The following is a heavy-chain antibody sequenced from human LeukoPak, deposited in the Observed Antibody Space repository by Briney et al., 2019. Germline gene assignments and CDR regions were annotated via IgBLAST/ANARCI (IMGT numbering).Heavy chain of an antibody. Sequence: ASVKVSCQASGYNFITIATSWVRQAPGQGLEWMGWSSAYNGDGNFVQKFQGRVTMTTDTSTNTAYMELRSLRYDDTAVYYCARGGPWVVATINDYYLDVWRKGTTVTVSS. V-gene: IGHV1-18*01. CDR1: GYNFITIA. J-gene: IGHJ6*03. CDR2: SSAYNGDG. D-gene: IGHD5-24*01. CDR3: ARGGPWVVATINDYYLDV.